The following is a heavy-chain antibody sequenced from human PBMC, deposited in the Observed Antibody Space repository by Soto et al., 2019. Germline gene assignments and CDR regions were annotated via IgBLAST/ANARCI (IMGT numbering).Heavy chain of an antibody. Sequence: QVQLVESGGGVVQPGRSLRLSCAASGFTFSSYGMHWVRQAPGKGLEWVAVIWYDGSNKYYADSVKGRFTISRDISKNTLYLQMNSLRAEDTAVYYCARDFGGSARYFDLWGRGTLVTVSS. D-gene: IGHD1-26*01. CDR1: GFTFSSYG. CDR3: ARDFGGSARYFDL. V-gene: IGHV3-33*01. CDR2: IWYDGSNK. J-gene: IGHJ2*01.